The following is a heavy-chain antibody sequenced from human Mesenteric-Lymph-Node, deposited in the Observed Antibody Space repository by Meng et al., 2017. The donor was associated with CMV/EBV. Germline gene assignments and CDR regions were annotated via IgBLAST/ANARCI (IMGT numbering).Heavy chain of an antibody. Sequence: GGSLRLSCAASGFTFSDYPIHWVRQPPGKGLEWVAVMSYDGSGTNYADSVKGRFTISRDNSKNTMYLQMNSLRAEDTAVYYCARPYYDFWIGYLSYFDLWGRGTLVTVSS. CDR2: MSYDGSGT. D-gene: IGHD3-3*01. V-gene: IGHV3-30*04. J-gene: IGHJ2*01. CDR1: GFTFSDYP. CDR3: ARPYYDFWIGYLSYFDL.